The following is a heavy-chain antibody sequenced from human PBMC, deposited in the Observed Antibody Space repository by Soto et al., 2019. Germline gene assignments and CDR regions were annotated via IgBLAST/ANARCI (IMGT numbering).Heavy chain of an antibody. CDR2: MHPNSGNT. CDR1: GYTFTSYD. CDR3: ARGLSYRQD. V-gene: IGHV1-8*01. Sequence: QAQLVQSGAEVKKPGASVKVSCKASGYTFTSYDIYWVRQATGQGLEWMGWMHPNSGNTGYAQKFQGRVTMTRNTSITTAYMELSSLTSEDTAVYYCARGLSYRQDWGQGTLVTVSS. J-gene: IGHJ4*02. D-gene: IGHD1-26*01.